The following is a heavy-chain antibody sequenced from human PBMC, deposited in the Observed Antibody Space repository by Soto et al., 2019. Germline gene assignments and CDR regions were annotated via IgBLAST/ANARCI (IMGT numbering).Heavy chain of an antibody. CDR3: ARGPPYYDFWSGYLRLGTQLHYYGMDV. D-gene: IGHD3-3*01. V-gene: IGHV4-30-4*01. CDR2: IFYSGNT. CDR1: CGSISSDDYY. Sequence: SETLSLTCTVSCGSISSDDYYWSWIRQTPGRGLEWIGFIFYSGNTYYNPSLNTRASISVHTSKNQFSLKLSSVTPADTAVYYCARGPPYYDFWSGYLRLGTQLHYYGMDVWGQGTTVTVS. J-gene: IGHJ6*02.